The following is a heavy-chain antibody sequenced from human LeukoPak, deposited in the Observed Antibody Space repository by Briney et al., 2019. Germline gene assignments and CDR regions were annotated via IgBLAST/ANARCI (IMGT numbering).Heavy chain of an antibody. D-gene: IGHD4-17*01. J-gene: IGHJ4*02. Sequence: GGSLRLSCAASGFTFSSYAMTWVRQAPGKGLEWVSSINNSGTDTYYEDSVKGRFTISRDDSKNTLFLHINSLSAEDTAVYYCAAAVNTGRAEHYWGQGTLVTVSS. CDR1: GFTFSSYA. CDR2: INNSGTDT. CDR3: AAAVNTGRAEHY. V-gene: IGHV3-23*01.